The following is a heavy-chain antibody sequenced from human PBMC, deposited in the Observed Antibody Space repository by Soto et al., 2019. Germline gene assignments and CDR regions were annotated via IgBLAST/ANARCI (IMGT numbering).Heavy chain of an antibody. V-gene: IGHV3-30*18. CDR1: GFTFSSYG. CDR3: AKDHLNY. Sequence: ESGGGVVQTGRSLRLSCAASGFTFSSYGMHWVRQAPGKGLEWVAVISYDGSNKYYADSVKGRFTISRDNSKNTLYLQMNSLRAEDTAVYYCAKDHLNYWGQGTLVTVSS. CDR2: ISYDGSNK. J-gene: IGHJ4*02.